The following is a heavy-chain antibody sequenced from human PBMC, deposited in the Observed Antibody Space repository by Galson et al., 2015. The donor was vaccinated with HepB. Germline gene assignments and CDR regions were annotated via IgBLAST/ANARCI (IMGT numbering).Heavy chain of an antibody. CDR3: ARDEGGWSLIGGAFDI. Sequence: SLRLSCAASGFTFSSYAMHWVRQAPGKGLEWVAVISYDGSNKYYADSVKGRFTISRDNSKNTLYLQMNSLRAEDTAVYYCARDEGGWSLIGGAFDIWGQGTMVTVSS. J-gene: IGHJ3*02. D-gene: IGHD6-19*01. CDR1: GFTFSSYA. V-gene: IGHV3-30*04. CDR2: ISYDGSNK.